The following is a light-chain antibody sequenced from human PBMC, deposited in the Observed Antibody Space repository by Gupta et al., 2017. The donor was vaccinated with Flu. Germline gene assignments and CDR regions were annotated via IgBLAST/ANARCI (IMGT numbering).Light chain of an antibody. V-gene: IGLV1-44*01. CDR1: SANIGSNT. J-gene: IGLJ3*02. CDR3: AAWDDSLNGWV. Sequence: QCVLTQPPSASGTPGQRVTISCSGSSANIGSNTVNWYQQLPGTAPKLLIYSNNQRPSGVPDRFSGSKSGTSASLAISGLQSEDEADYYCAAWDDSLNGWVFGGGTKLTVL. CDR2: SNN.